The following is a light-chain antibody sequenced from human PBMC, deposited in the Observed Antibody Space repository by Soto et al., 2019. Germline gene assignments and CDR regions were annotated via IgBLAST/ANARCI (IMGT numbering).Light chain of an antibody. CDR3: ALFMGNGISV. J-gene: IGLJ1*01. CDR2: DVT. CDR1: SSDIGDYDY. V-gene: IGLV2-14*01. Sequence: QSVLTQPASVSGSPGQSITISCTGTSSDIGDYDYVSWYQHLPGKAPKLLIFDVTHRPSGVSDRFSGSILGNKAALTITGAQADDESDYYCALFMGNGISVFGTGTKLTVL.